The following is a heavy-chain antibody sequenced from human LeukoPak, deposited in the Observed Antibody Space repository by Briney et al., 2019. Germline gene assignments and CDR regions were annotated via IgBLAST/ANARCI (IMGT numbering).Heavy chain of an antibody. CDR1: GFSFSSYA. J-gene: IGHJ4*02. CDR2: IAGSSVAAGRSST. Sequence: GGSLRLSCATSGFSFSSYAMSWVRQAPGKGLEWVSAIAGSSVAAGRSSTYYADSVKGRFTISRDNSKNTLYLQMNSLRAEDTAVYYCAKLVVPRDYWGQGTLVTVSS. V-gene: IGHV3-23*01. CDR3: AKLVVPRDY. D-gene: IGHD3-22*01.